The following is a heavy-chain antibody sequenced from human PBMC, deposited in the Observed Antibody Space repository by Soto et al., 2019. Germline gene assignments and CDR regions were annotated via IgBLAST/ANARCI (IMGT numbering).Heavy chain of an antibody. D-gene: IGHD4-4*01. Sequence: SETLSLTCTVSGGSVSSGRYYWSWIRQPPGKGLEWIGYMFDSGSTNYNPSLKSRVTIAVDTSKNQFSLKLSSVTAADTAVYYCVVDYSTQKDVWGQGTTVTVSS. V-gene: IGHV4-61*01. CDR1: GGSVSSGRYY. CDR3: VVDYSTQKDV. CDR2: MFDSGST. J-gene: IGHJ6*02.